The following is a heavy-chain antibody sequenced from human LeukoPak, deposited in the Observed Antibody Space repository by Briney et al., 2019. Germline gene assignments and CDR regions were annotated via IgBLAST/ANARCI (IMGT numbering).Heavy chain of an antibody. Sequence: GGSLRLSCAASGFTFSSYEMNWVRQAPGKGLEWVSHIRSSGNTIHYADSVKGRFTISRDNSKNTLYLQMNSLRAEDTAVYYCAKFGMDDFWSGYPSSFDYWGQGTLVTVSS. V-gene: IGHV3-48*03. CDR2: IRSSGNTI. CDR3: AKFGMDDFWSGYPSSFDY. J-gene: IGHJ4*02. D-gene: IGHD3-3*01. CDR1: GFTFSSYE.